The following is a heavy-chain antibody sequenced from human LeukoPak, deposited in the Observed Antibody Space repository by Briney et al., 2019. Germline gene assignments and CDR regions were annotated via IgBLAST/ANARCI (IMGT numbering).Heavy chain of an antibody. CDR1: GGTFSSYA. CDR2: IIPIFGTA. Sequence: SVKVSCKASGGTFSSYATSWVRQAPGQGLEWMGGIIPIFGTANYAQKFQDRVTITTDESTSTAYMELSSLRSEDTAVYYCARGGGHYYDSSGYYFDAFDIWGQGTMVTVSS. J-gene: IGHJ3*02. D-gene: IGHD3-22*01. V-gene: IGHV1-69*05. CDR3: ARGGGHYYDSSGYYFDAFDI.